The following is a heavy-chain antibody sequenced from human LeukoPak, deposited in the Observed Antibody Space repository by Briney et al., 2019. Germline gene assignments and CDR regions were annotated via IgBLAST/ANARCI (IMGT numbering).Heavy chain of an antibody. J-gene: IGHJ5*02. D-gene: IGHD3-10*01. V-gene: IGHV1-2*02. CDR3: ARDLLRFGEVNWFDP. CDR1: GYTFTGYY. Sequence: ASVKVSCKASGYTFTGYYMNWVRQAPGQGLEWMGWINPNSGGTNYAQKSQGRVTMTRDTSISTAYMELSRLRSDDTAVYYCARDLLRFGEVNWFDPWGQGTLVTVSS. CDR2: INPNSGGT.